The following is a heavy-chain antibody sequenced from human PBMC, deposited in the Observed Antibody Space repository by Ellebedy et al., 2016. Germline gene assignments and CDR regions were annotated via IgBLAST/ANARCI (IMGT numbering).Heavy chain of an antibody. J-gene: IGHJ6*03. CDR1: GFSFSSYA. D-gene: IGHD4-23*01. Sequence: GGSLRLSXAASGFSFSSYAMTWVRQAPGKGLEWVSGISGSGGRTYYADSVKGRFTISRDNSKNTLYLQMNSLRAEDTAVFYCAKAERWHWGDYYYYMDVWGKGTTVTVSS. V-gene: IGHV3-23*01. CDR2: ISGSGGRT. CDR3: AKAERWHWGDYYYYMDV.